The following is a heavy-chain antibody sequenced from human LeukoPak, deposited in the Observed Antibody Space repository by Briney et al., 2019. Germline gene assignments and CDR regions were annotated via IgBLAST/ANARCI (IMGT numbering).Heavy chain of an antibody. CDR3: ARDFLAAGDY. V-gene: IGHV3-21*01. Sequence: GPSLRLSCEASRFIFSSYTMNWIRQAPGKALEWVASINSGSTNPYYADSVKGRFTISRDDAKKSLYLQMTSLRVEDTSVYYCARDFLAAGDYWGQGTLVTVSS. CDR1: RFIFSSYT. CDR2: INSGSTNP. D-gene: IGHD6-13*01. J-gene: IGHJ4*02.